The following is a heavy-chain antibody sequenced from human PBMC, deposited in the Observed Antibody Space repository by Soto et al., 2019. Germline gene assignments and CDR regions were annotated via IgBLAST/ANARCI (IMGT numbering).Heavy chain of an antibody. CDR3: AKVWGENLFCTRTSCLDFFDY. D-gene: IGHD2-2*01. J-gene: IGHJ4*02. CDR1: GFTFSSYA. V-gene: IGHV3-23*01. CDR2: ISDSGST. Sequence: GGSLRLSCEASGFTFSSYAMSWVRQAPGKGLEWVSTISDSGSTYYADSVKGRFSISRDNSKNTLYLQMNSLRAEDTAVYYCAKVWGENLFCTRTSCLDFFDYWGQGTLVTVSS.